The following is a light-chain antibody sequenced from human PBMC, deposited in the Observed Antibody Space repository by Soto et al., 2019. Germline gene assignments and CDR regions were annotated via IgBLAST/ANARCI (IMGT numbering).Light chain of an antibody. CDR2: AAS. CDR3: QQRSNWLIT. Sequence: IQLTQSPSSLSASVGDRVTITCRASQGINTFLAWYQQKAGKAPKLLIYAASTLQSGVPSRFSGSGSGTDFTLTISSLEPEDFAVYYCQQRSNWLITFGQGTRLEIK. CDR1: QGINTF. J-gene: IGKJ5*01. V-gene: IGKV1-9*01.